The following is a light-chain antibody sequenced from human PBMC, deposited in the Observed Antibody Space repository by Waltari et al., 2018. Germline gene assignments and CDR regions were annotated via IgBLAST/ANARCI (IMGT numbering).Light chain of an antibody. CDR3: ASWDDSLSVGV. Sequence: QSVLTQPPSASATPGQRVTISCSGSISNLGTNYLNLYQQFPGTAPKLLIQRNNQRPSGVPDRFSGSKSGTSASLAISGLRSEDEADYYYASWDDSLSVGVFGGGTKLTVL. CDR2: RNN. V-gene: IGLV1-47*01. J-gene: IGLJ3*02. CDR1: ISNLGTNY.